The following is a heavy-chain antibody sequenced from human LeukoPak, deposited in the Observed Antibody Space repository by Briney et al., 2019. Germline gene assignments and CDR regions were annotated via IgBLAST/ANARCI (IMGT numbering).Heavy chain of an antibody. V-gene: IGHV5-51*01. CDR1: GYNFSRYW. Sequence: GESLKISCKGSGYNFSRYWIGWVRQMSGKGLEWIGIIYPGDSDIRYSPSFQGQVTISADKSISTAYLQWSSLKASDTAMYYCARHTDWFDPWGQGTLVTVSS. J-gene: IGHJ5*02. D-gene: IGHD2-8*02. CDR2: IYPGDSDI. CDR3: ARHTDWFDP.